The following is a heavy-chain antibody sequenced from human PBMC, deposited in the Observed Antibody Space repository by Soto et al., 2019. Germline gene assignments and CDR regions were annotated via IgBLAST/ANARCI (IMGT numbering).Heavy chain of an antibody. D-gene: IGHD1-26*01. CDR2: ISAYNGNT. Sequence: ASVKVSCKASGYTFSSNDINWVRQAPGQGLEWMGWISAYNGNTKYAQKLQGRVTMTTDTSTSTAYMELRSLRSDDTAVYYCARDLGGSYYAPVDYWGQGTLVTVSS. CDR3: ARDLGGSYYAPVDY. V-gene: IGHV1-18*01. J-gene: IGHJ4*02. CDR1: GYTFSSND.